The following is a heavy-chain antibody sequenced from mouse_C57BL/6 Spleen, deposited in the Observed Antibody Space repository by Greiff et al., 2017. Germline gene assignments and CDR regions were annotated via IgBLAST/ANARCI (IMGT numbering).Heavy chain of an antibody. Sequence: QVQLQQSGAELARPGASVKMSCKASGYTFTSYTMHWVKQRPGQGLEWIGYINPSSGYTKYNQKFKDKATLTADKSSSTAYMQLSSLTSEDSAVYDCARPTVVETDFDYWGQGTTLTVSS. CDR1: GYTFTSYT. D-gene: IGHD1-1*01. CDR2: INPSSGYT. V-gene: IGHV1-4*01. CDR3: ARPTVVETDFDY. J-gene: IGHJ2*01.